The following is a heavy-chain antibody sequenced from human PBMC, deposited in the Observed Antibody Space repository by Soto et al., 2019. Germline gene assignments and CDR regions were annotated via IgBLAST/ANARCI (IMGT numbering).Heavy chain of an antibody. CDR1: GFTFSSYA. CDR2: ISGSGGST. D-gene: IGHD5-12*01. J-gene: IGHJ4*02. CDR3: AKPVEMATPLGYYFDY. V-gene: IGHV3-23*04. Sequence: VQLVESGGGVVQPGRSLRLSCAASGFTFSSYAMSWVRQAPGKGLQWVSAISGSGGSTYYADSVKGRFTISRDNSKNTLYLQMNSLRAEDTAVYYCAKPVEMATPLGYYFDYWCQGTLVTVSS.